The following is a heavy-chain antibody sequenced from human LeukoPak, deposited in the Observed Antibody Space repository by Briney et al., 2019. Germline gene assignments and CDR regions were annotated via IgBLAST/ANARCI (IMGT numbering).Heavy chain of an antibody. J-gene: IGHJ6*02. D-gene: IGHD1-26*01. Sequence: GGSLRLSCAASGFTFSSYGMHWVRQAPGKGLEWVAAIWYDGSNKYYADSVKGRFTISRDNSKNTLYLQMNSLRAEDTAVYYCARDTLSMGATTEYYYYGMDAWGQGTTVTVSS. CDR1: GFTFSSYG. V-gene: IGHV3-33*01. CDR3: ARDTLSMGATTEYYYYGMDA. CDR2: IWYDGSNK.